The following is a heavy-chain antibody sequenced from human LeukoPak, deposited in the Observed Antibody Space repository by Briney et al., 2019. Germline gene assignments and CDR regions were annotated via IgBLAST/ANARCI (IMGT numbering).Heavy chain of an antibody. D-gene: IGHD2/OR15-2a*01. V-gene: IGHV4-59*12. CDR3: ARSRPSRVYFDY. Sequence: SETLSLTCTVSGGSISGYYWSWIRQPPGKGLEFIGYIYYTGITYYNPSLESRVTISVDRSKNQFSLKLSSVTAADTAVYYCARSRPSRVYFDYWGQGTLVTVSS. CDR2: IYYTGIT. CDR1: GGSISGYY. J-gene: IGHJ4*02.